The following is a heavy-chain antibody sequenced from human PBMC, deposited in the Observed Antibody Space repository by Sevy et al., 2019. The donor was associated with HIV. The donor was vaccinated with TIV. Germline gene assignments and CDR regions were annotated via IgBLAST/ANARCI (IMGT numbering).Heavy chain of an antibody. CDR2: IRNKANSDTT. CDR1: GFTFSDHY. J-gene: IGHJ4*02. Sequence: GGSLRISCAASGFTFSDHYMDWVRQAPGKGLEWVGRIRNKANSDTTEYAASVKGRFTISRDDSKNSLYLQMNSLKTEDTAVYYCARVPTYGSVTYFLDYWGQGSLVTVSS. CDR3: ARVPTYGSVTYFLDY. D-gene: IGHD3-10*01. V-gene: IGHV3-72*01.